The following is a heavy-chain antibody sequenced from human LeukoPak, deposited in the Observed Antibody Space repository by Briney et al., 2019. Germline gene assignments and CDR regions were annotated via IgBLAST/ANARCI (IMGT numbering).Heavy chain of an antibody. J-gene: IGHJ4*02. D-gene: IGHD6-13*01. CDR2: ISYDGSNK. Sequence: PGGSLRLSCAASGVTFSSYGMHCVRQAPGKGLECVAVISYDGSNKYYEDSVKGRFTIYRDNSKNTLYLQMNSLRAEDTAVYYCTKSGIAAAGSLVYFDYWGQGTLVTASS. CDR3: TKSGIAAAGSLVYFDY. V-gene: IGHV3-30*18. CDR1: GVTFSSYG.